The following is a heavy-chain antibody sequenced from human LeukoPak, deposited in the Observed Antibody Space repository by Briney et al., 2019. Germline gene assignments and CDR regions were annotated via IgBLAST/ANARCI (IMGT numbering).Heavy chain of an antibody. Sequence: PSETLSLTCAVYGGSFSGYYWSWSRQPPGKGLEWIGEINHSGSTNYNPSLKSRVTISVDTSKNQFSLKLSSVTAADTAVYYCARGRGIAVAGTISGFDYWGQGSLATVSS. D-gene: IGHD6-19*01. CDR2: INHSGST. J-gene: IGHJ4*02. CDR3: ARGRGIAVAGTISGFDY. CDR1: GGSFSGYY. V-gene: IGHV4-34*01.